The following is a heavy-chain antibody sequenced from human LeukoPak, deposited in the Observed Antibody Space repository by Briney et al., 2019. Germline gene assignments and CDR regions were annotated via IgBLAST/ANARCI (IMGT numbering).Heavy chain of an antibody. CDR2: MNPNSGNT. CDR1: GYTFTSYD. D-gene: IGHD3-3*01. V-gene: IGHV1-8*01. J-gene: IGHJ6*02. CDR3: ARDRSAQYYDFWSGSTPYGMDV. Sequence: ASVKVSCKASGYTFTSYDTNWVRQATGQGLEWMGWMNPNSGNTGYAQKFQGRVTMTRNTSISTAYMELSSLRSEDTAVYYCARDRSAQYYDFWSGSTPYGMDVWGQGTTVTVSS.